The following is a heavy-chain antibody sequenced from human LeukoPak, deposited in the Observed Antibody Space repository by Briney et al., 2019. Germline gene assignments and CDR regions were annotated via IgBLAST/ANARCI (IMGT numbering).Heavy chain of an antibody. CDR3: ARDAIIAVAVNWFDP. D-gene: IGHD6-19*01. Sequence: ASVKVSCEASGYTFTGYYMHWVRQAPGQGREWMGWINPNSGGTNYAQKFQGRVTMTRDTSISTAYMELSRLRSDDTAVYYCARDAIIAVAVNWFDPWGQGTLVTVSS. CDR2: INPNSGGT. V-gene: IGHV1-2*02. J-gene: IGHJ5*02. CDR1: GYTFTGYY.